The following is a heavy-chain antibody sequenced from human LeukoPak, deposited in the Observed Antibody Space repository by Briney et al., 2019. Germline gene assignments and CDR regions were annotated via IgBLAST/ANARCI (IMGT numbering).Heavy chain of an antibody. J-gene: IGHJ4*02. Sequence: SETLSLTCTVSGGSINGYYWSWVRQPPGKGLEWIGYIYFTGSTNYNPSLKSRVTISLDTSKNQFSLKLTSVTAPDTAVCYCARLGYCGGGSCYFESWGQGTLVTVSS. V-gene: IGHV4-59*08. CDR3: ARLGYCGGGSCYFES. CDR1: GGSINGYY. D-gene: IGHD2-15*01. CDR2: IYFTGST.